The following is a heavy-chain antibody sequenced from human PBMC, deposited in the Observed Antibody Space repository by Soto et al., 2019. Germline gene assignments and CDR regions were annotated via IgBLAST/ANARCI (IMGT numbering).Heavy chain of an antibody. CDR2: INPNSGGT. D-gene: IGHD5-18*01. V-gene: IGHV1-2*02. CDR3: ARNSESLDSYGPDYYYYYGMDV. CDR1: GYTFTGYY. J-gene: IGHJ6*02. Sequence: GASVKVSCNASGYTFTGYYMHWERQAPGQGLEWMGWINPNSGGTNYAQKFQGRVTMTRDTSISTAYTELSRLRSDDTAVYYCARNSESLDSYGPDYYYYYGMDVWGQGTTVTVCS.